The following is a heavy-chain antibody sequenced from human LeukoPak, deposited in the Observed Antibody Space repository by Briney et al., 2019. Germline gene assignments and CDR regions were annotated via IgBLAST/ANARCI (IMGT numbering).Heavy chain of an antibody. J-gene: IGHJ4*02. Sequence: SETLSLTCTVSGSISGYYWSWIRQPPGKGLEWIGYIYTSGSTNYNPSLESRVTISVDTSKNQVSLKLSSVTAADTAVYYCARERGSTSIAYWGQGTLVTVSS. CDR2: IYTSGST. V-gene: IGHV4-59*01. D-gene: IGHD6-13*01. CDR1: GSISGYY. CDR3: ARERGSTSIAY.